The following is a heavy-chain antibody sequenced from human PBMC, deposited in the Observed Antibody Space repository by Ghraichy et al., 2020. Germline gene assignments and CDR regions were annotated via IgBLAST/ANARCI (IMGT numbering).Heavy chain of an antibody. D-gene: IGHD3-16*02. CDR2: INHSGST. Sequence: GSLRLSCAVYGGSFSGYYWSWIRQPPGKGLEWIGEINHSGSTNYNPSLKSRVTISVDTSKNQFSLKLSSVTAADTAVYYCARGPRLRLGELSPYYFDYWGQGTLVTVSS. CDR3: ARGPRLRLGELSPYYFDY. J-gene: IGHJ4*02. CDR1: GGSFSGYY. V-gene: IGHV4-34*01.